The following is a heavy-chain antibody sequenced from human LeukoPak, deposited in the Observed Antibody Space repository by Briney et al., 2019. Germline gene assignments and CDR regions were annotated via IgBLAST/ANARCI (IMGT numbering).Heavy chain of an antibody. Sequence: SETLSLTCVVSGDSISSGGYSWSWIRQTPGKGLEWIAYIHDSGSTYNNPSLKSRLSISIDTSKNQFSLKLTSVTAADTAVYYCATNWNLDYWGQGTLVTVSS. CDR3: ATNWNLDY. CDR2: IHDSGST. CDR1: GDSISSGGYS. V-gene: IGHV4-30-4*07. D-gene: IGHD1-1*01. J-gene: IGHJ4*02.